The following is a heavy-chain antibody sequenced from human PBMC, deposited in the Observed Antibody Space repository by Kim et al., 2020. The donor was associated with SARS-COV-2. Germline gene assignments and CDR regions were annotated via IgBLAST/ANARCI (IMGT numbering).Heavy chain of an antibody. Sequence: YADSGKGRLTIARDNSKNTLYLQMNSLRAEDTAVYYCARTLVLSGYYGMDVWGQGTTVTVSS. V-gene: IGHV3-33*01. D-gene: IGHD3-10*01. J-gene: IGHJ6*02. CDR3: ARTLVLSGYYGMDV.